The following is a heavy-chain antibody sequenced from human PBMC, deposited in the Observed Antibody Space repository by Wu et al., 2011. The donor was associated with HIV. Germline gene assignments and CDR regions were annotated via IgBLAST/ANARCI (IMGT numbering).Heavy chain of an antibody. CDR2: IIPIFGTA. V-gene: IGHV1-69*08. D-gene: IGHD5-18*01. CDR3: ARLSYSSGVDY. CDR1: GGTFNSNI. Sequence: VQLVQSGAEVKKPGSSVKVSCKASGGTFNSNILSWVRQAPGQGLEWMGRIIPIFGTANYAQKFQGRVTITADRSTNTFYMELSSLRSEDTAIYYCARLSYSSGVDYWGQGTLVTVSS. J-gene: IGHJ4*02.